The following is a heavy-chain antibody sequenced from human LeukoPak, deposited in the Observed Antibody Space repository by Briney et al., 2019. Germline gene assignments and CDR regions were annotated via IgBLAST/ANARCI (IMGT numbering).Heavy chain of an antibody. CDR1: GFTFGDYA. Sequence: GGSLRLSCTASGFTFGDYAMSWFRQATGKGLEWVAVISYDGSNKYYADSVKGRFTISRDNSKNTLYLQMNSLRAEDTAVYYCAKDVFIVTAMVYLDYWGQGTLVTVSS. CDR2: ISYDGSNK. J-gene: IGHJ4*02. CDR3: AKDVFIVTAMVYLDY. V-gene: IGHV3-30*04. D-gene: IGHD5-18*01.